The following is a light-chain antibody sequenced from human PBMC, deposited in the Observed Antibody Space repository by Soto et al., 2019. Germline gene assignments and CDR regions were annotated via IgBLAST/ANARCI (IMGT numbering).Light chain of an antibody. Sequence: DIQMTQSPSSLSTSVGDSVTITCRASQSISSFVNWYQHKPGKAPKLLIYAASTSQTGVPSRFSGSGSGTDFTLTISSLQPEDFATYYCQQSYRVPLTFGGGTKVEIK. CDR1: QSISSF. CDR3: QQSYRVPLT. CDR2: AAS. V-gene: IGKV1-39*01. J-gene: IGKJ4*01.